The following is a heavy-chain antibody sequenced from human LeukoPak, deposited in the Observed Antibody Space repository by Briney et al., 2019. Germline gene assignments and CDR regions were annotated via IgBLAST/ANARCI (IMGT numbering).Heavy chain of an antibody. CDR2: ISYSGYT. V-gene: IGHV4-59*08. J-gene: IGHJ4*02. Sequence: GSLRLSCAASGFTFSNAWMSWIRQPPGKGLEWIGYISYSGYTNYNPSLKSRVTISVDTSKNQFSLKLSSVAAADTAVYYCARHLDYYGSGTYEFWGQGTLVTVSS. CDR3: ARHLDYYGSGTYEF. CDR1: GFTFSNAW. D-gene: IGHD3-10*01.